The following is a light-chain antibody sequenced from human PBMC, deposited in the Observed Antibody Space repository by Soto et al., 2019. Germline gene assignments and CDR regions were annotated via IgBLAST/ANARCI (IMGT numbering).Light chain of an antibody. J-gene: IGLJ3*02. CDR2: DVN. Sequence: QSALTQPRSVSGSPGQSVTISCTGSSTDVGGYNYVSWSQQHPGRAPRLIIFDVNKRPSGVPDRFSGSESGNTASLTISGLQAEDEADYYCCSYAGNSWVFGGGTKVTVL. V-gene: IGLV2-11*01. CDR1: STDVGGYNY. CDR3: CSYAGNSWV.